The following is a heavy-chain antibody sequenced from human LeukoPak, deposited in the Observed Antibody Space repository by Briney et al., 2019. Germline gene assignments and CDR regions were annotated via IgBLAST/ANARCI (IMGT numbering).Heavy chain of an antibody. V-gene: IGHV4-59*01. Sequence: PSETLSLTCTVSGGSIRSYYWSWIRQPPGKGLEWIGYIYYSGSTNYNPSLKSRVTISVDTSKNQFSLKLSSLTAADTAVYYCARGNLDTAMLTSFDSWGQGTLVTVSS. D-gene: IGHD5-18*01. CDR2: IYYSGST. CDR3: ARGNLDTAMLTSFDS. J-gene: IGHJ4*02. CDR1: GGSIRSYY.